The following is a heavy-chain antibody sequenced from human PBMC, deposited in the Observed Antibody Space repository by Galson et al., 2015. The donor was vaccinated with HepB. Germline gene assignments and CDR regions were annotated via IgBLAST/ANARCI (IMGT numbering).Heavy chain of an antibody. Sequence: SVKVSCKASGYTFTSYDINWVRQATGQGLEWMGWMNPNSGNTGYAQKFQGRVTMTRNTSINTAYMELSSLRSEDTAVYYCARSTWELFVFDYWGQGTLVTVSS. V-gene: IGHV1-8*01. D-gene: IGHD1-26*01. J-gene: IGHJ4*02. CDR1: GYTFTSYD. CDR3: ARSTWELFVFDY. CDR2: MNPNSGNT.